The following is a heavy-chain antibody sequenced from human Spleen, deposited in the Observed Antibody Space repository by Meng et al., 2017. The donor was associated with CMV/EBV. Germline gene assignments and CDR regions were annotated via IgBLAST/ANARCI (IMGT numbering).Heavy chain of an antibody. CDR2: IVPLVGRA. CDR3: ATGGRWNGFDI. CDR1: GDTFRDHA. Sequence: SVKVSCKASGDTFRDHAISWVRQAPGQGLEWMGAIVPLVGRATYAQKFQGRVTITADKTTSTAYMELSSLKSEDTAVFYCATGGRWNGFDIWGQGTMVTVSS. J-gene: IGHJ3*02. V-gene: IGHV1-69*10. D-gene: IGHD1-1*01.